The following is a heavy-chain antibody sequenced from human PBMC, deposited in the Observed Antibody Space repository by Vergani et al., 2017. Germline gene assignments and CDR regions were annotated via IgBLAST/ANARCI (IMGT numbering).Heavy chain of an antibody. CDR3: ARDCTSGGCPDNYGMDV. CDR1: RSTFKTYG. V-gene: IGHV3-33*01. CDR2: IYYDGSNA. D-gene: IGHD2-8*01. Sequence: QGQLVESGGGIVQPGRSLTLSCVASRSTFKTYGMHWVRQAPGKGLEWVGLIYYDGSNAYYADSVKGRFTISRDNSKNTLYLQMSSLRAEDTAVYYCARDCTSGGCPDNYGMDVWGQGTLVTVSS. J-gene: IGHJ4*02.